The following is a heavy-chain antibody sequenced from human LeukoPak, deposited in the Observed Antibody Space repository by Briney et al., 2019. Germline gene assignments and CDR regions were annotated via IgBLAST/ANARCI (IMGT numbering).Heavy chain of an antibody. CDR1: GFTFRDYA. J-gene: IGHJ6*03. D-gene: IGHD3-10*01. Sequence: GGSLRLSCATSGFTFRDYAMTWVRQAPGKGLEWVSVISGSGGTTHNADFVKGRSIISRDNSRNTLYLQMSSLRAEDTAVYFCVRESYSMDVWGKGTTVTVSS. CDR3: VRESYSMDV. V-gene: IGHV3-23*01. CDR2: ISGSGGTT.